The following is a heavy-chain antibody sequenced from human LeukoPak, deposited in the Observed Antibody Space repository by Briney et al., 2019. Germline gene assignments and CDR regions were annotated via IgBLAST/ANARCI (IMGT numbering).Heavy chain of an antibody. CDR3: ARGSAERYYYYYYMDV. J-gene: IGHJ6*03. CDR2: IYPSGST. V-gene: IGHV4-61*02. CDR1: GGSISSGSYS. Sequence: SQTLSLTCTVSGGSISSGSYSWSWIRQPAGKGLEWIGRIYPSGSTNYNPSLKSRVTISVDTSKNQFSLKLSSVTAADTAVYYCARGSAERYYYYYYMDVWGKGTTVTVSS. D-gene: IGHD1-1*01.